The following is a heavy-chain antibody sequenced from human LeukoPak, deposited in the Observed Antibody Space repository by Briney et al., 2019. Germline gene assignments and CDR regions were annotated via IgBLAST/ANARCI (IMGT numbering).Heavy chain of an antibody. CDR3: AKRANRGELGEFDY. CDR1: GFTFSNYA. V-gene: IGHV3-23*01. Sequence: GGSLRLSCAASGFTFSNYAMSWVRQAPGKGLGWVSAISGSGISTYYADSVKGRFTISRDNSNNTLYLQMSSLRAGDTAVYYCAKRANRGELGEFDYWGQGTLVTVSS. D-gene: IGHD3-10*01. J-gene: IGHJ4*02. CDR2: ISGSGIST.